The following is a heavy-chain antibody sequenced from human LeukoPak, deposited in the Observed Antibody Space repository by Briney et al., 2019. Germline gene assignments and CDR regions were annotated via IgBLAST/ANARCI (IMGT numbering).Heavy chain of an antibody. Sequence: GASVKVSCKASGYTFTGYYMHWVRQAPGQGLKWMGWINPNSGGTNYAQKFQGRVTMTRDTSISTAYMELSRLRSDDTAVYYCARDCGRSDGHNWFDPWGQGTLVTVSS. CDR2: INPNSGGT. D-gene: IGHD3/OR15-3a*01. CDR3: ARDCGRSDGHNWFDP. J-gene: IGHJ5*02. CDR1: GYTFTGYY. V-gene: IGHV1-2*02.